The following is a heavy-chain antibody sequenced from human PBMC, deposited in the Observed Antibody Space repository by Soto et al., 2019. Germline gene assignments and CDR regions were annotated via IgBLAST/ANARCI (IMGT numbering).Heavy chain of an antibody. J-gene: IGHJ3*02. CDR2: INHSGST. CDR1: GGSFSGYY. CDR3: ARDKMYYDTFDI. D-gene: IGHD3-10*01. V-gene: IGHV4-34*01. Sequence: SETLSLTCAVYGGSFSGYYWSWIRQPPGKGLEWIGEINHSGSTNYNPSLKSRVTISVDTSKNQFSLKLSSVTAADTAVYYCARDKMYYDTFDIWGQGTMVTVSS.